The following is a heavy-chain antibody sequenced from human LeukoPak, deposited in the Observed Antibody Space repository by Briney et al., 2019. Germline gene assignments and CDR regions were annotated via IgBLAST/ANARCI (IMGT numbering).Heavy chain of an antibody. CDR1: GFTFSSYA. D-gene: IGHD4-11*01. J-gene: IGHJ6*03. CDR2: ISGSGGST. V-gene: IGHV3-23*01. CDR3: AKGSGYSNYDNYYMDV. Sequence: GGSLRLSCAASGFTFSSYAMSWVRQAPGKGLEWVSAISGSGGSTHYADSVKGRFIISRDNSKNTLYLQMNSLRAEDTAVYYCAKGSGYSNYDNYYMDVWGKGTTVTVSS.